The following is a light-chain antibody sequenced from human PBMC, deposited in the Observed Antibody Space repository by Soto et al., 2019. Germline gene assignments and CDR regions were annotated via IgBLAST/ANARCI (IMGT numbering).Light chain of an antibody. CDR1: SSDVGGYNR. J-gene: IGLJ1*01. V-gene: IGLV2-18*02. CDR3: TSYASGSAYV. CDR2: DVS. Sequence: QSALTQPTSVSGSPGQSVAISCTGTSSDVGGYNRVSWYQQAPGKAPKLLIYDVSNRPSGGSTRCSGSKSGNTASLTISGLQAEDEADYYCTSYASGSAYVFGPVTKVTVL.